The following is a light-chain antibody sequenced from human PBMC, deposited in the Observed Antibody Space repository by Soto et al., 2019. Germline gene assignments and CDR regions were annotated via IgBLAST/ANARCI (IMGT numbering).Light chain of an antibody. V-gene: IGKV3-15*01. CDR2: GTS. J-gene: IGKJ1*01. CDR1: QSVSSN. CDR3: QQYTNWPRT. Sequence: EIVMTQSPATLSVSPGERATLSCRASQSVSSNLAWYQQKPGQAPRLLIYGTSTRATGIPASFSGSGSGTEFTLTISSLQSEDFAVYYYQQYTNWPRTFGQGTKVDIK.